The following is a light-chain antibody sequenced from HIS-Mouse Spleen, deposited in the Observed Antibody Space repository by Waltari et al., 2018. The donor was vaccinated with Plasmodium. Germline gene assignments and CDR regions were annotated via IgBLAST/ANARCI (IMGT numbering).Light chain of an antibody. J-gene: IGKJ3*01. CDR2: GAS. CDR1: QRLSSN. CDR3: QQYNNWPPEGA. V-gene: IGKV3-15*01. Sequence: EIVMTQSPATLSVSPGERATLSCRASQRLSSNLAWYQQKPGQAPRLLIYGASSGSGTEFTLTISSLQSEDFAVYYCQQYNNWPPEGAFGPGTKVDIK.